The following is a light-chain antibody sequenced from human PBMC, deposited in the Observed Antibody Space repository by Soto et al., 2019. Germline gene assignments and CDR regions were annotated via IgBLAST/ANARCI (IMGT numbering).Light chain of an antibody. CDR3: QQLICYPVT. V-gene: IGKV1-9*01. CDR1: QGISSY. CDR2: AAS. Sequence: DIQLTQSPSFLSASVGDRVTITCRASQGISSYLAWYQQKPGKAPKLLIYAASTLQSGVPSRFSGSGSGTEFTLTISSLQPEDFATYYCQQLICYPVTFGPGTKVDIK. J-gene: IGKJ3*01.